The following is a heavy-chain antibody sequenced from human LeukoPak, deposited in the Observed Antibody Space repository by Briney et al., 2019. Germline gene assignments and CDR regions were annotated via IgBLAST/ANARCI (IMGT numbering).Heavy chain of an antibody. D-gene: IGHD5-12*01. CDR3: AKERAGYTNPYYFDY. V-gene: IGHV3-23*01. CDR1: GFTFSTFA. CDR2: ISGSGANT. Sequence: GGSLRLSGAASGFTFSTFAMSWVRQAPGKGLEGVSTISGSGANTYYADSGRGRFTISRDKSKNTLYLHMNSLRAEDTAVCYCAKERAGYTNPYYFDYWGQGTLVTVSS. J-gene: IGHJ4*02.